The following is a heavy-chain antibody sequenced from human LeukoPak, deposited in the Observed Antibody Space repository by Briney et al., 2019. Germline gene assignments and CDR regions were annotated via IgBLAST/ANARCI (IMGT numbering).Heavy chain of an antibody. J-gene: IGHJ4*02. CDR3: VRVGSVSGSDYLGY. V-gene: IGHV3-33*01. CDR2: ILNDGSQE. Sequence: TGRSLRLSCAASGFTFSSYGMHWVRQAPGKGLEWVAVILNDGSQEKYADSVKGRFTISRDNSKNTLFLQMNSLRAEDTAVYYCVRVGSVSGSDYLGYWGQGTLVTVSS. D-gene: IGHD6-19*01. CDR1: GFTFSSYG.